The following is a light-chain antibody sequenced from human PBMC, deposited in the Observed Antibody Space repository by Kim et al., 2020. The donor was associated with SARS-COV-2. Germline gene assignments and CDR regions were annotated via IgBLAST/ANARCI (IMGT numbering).Light chain of an antibody. Sequence: RATINCKSSQSVLSSSNNNNYIAWYQQKPGQPPKLLIYWASTRESGIPDRFSGSGSGTDFTLTISSLQAEDVAVYYCQQYYSIPYAFGQGTKLEI. J-gene: IGKJ2*01. CDR3: QQYYSIPYA. CDR2: WAS. CDR1: QSVLSSSNNNNY. V-gene: IGKV4-1*01.